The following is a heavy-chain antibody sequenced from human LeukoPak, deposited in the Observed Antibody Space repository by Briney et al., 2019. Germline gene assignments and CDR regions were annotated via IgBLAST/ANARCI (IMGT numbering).Heavy chain of an antibody. J-gene: IGHJ5*02. CDR3: ARGVRAAAGIGPFNWYDP. Sequence: PSQTLSRTCAVSGGSISSGGYSWSWIRQPPGKGLEWIGYIYHSGSTYYNPSLKSRVTISVDRSKNQFSLKLSSVTAADTAVYYCARGVRAAAGIGPFNWYDPWGQGTLVTVSS. CDR1: GGSISSGGYS. V-gene: IGHV4-30-2*01. D-gene: IGHD6-13*01. CDR2: IYHSGST.